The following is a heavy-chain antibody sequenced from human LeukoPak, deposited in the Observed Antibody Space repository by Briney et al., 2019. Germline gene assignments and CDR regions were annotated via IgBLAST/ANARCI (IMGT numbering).Heavy chain of an antibody. D-gene: IGHD3-16*02. CDR1: GGSISSYY. CDR2: IYYSGST. CDR3: AREKSDYVWGSYRLDYFDY. V-gene: IGHV4-59*12. J-gene: IGHJ4*02. Sequence: PSETLSLTCTVSGGSISSYYWSWIRQPPGKELERIGYIYYSGSTNYNPSLKSRVIISVDTSKNQFSLKLSSVTATDTAVYYCAREKSDYVWGSYRLDYFDYWGQGTLVTVSS.